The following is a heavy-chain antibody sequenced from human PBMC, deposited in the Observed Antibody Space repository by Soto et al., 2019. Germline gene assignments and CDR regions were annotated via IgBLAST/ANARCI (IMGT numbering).Heavy chain of an antibody. J-gene: IGHJ3*02. V-gene: IGHV3-9*01. Sequence: EVQLVESGGGLVQPGGSLRLSCAASGFTFNDYAMHWVRQAPGKGLGWVSGISWNSGSVAYADSVKGRFTISRDSAENSLPLQMSSLRAEDTALYYCAKGSLSLLLSPLDIWGHGTKVTVSS. CDR2: ISWNSGSV. CDR1: GFTFNDYA. CDR3: AKGSLSLLLSPLDI. D-gene: IGHD2-15*01.